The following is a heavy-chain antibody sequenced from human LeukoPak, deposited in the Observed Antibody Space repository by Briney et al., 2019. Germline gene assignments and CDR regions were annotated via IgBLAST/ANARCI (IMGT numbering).Heavy chain of an antibody. J-gene: IGHJ6*03. V-gene: IGHV1-8*01. CDR2: MNPNSGNT. CDR3: ARANYGSRGRYYYYYMDV. CDR1: GYTFTSYD. Sequence: ASVKVSCKASGYTFTSYDINWVRQATGQGLEWMGWMNPNSGNTGYAQKFQGRVTMTRNTSISTAYMELSSLRSEDTAVYYCARANYGSRGRYYYYYMDVWGKGTTVTVSS. D-gene: IGHD3-10*01.